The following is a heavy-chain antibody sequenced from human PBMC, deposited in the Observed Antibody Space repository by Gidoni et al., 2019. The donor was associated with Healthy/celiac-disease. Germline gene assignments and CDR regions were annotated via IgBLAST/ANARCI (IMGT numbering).Heavy chain of an antibody. CDR3: AREQFMITFGGVIDGDAFDI. D-gene: IGHD3-16*02. J-gene: IGHJ3*02. V-gene: IGHV3-66*02. Sequence: EVQLVESGGGLVQPGGSLRLSCAASGFTVSSNYMSWVRQAPGKGLEWVSVIYSGGSTYYADSVKGRFTISRDNSKNTLYLQMNSLRAEDTAVYYCAREQFMITFGGVIDGDAFDIWGQGTMVTVSS. CDR2: IYSGGST. CDR1: GFTVSSNY.